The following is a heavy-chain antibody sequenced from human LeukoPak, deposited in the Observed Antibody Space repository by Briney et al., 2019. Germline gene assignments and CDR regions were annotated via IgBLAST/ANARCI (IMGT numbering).Heavy chain of an antibody. CDR2: IIPILEIG. CDR3: ARAPEGGAFDD. J-gene: IGHJ4*02. CDR1: GGTFSSYA. D-gene: IGHD1-14*01. V-gene: IGHV1-69*04. Sequence: SVKVSCKASGGTFSSYAISWVRQAPGQGLEWMGRIIPILEIGNYAQKFQGRVTISADKSTTTAYMELSSLRSEDTAVYYCARAPEGGAFDDWGQGTLVTVSS.